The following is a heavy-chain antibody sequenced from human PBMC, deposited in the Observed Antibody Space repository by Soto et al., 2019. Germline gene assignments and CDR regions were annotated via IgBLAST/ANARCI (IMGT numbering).Heavy chain of an antibody. V-gene: IGHV1-2*04. CDR1: GYTFTGYY. D-gene: IGHD3-3*01. CDR2: INPNSGGT. CDR3: ARGRTIFGVVISRGMDV. J-gene: IGHJ6*02. Sequence: ASVQVSCKASGYTFTGYYMHWGRQAPGQGLEWMGRINPNSGGTNYAQKFQGWVTMTRDTSISTAYMELSRLRSDDTAVYYCARGRTIFGVVISRGMDVWGQGTTVTVSS.